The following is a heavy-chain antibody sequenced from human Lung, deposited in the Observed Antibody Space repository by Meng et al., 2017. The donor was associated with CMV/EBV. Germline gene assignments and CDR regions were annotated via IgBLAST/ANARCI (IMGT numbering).Heavy chain of an antibody. CDR2: ISSSGSTI. J-gene: IGHJ4*02. Sequence: SCAASGFTFSDYYMSWIRQAPGKGLEWVSYISSSGSTIYYADSAKGRFTISRDNAKNSLYLQMNSLRAEDTAVYYCASPPAEFLMDRRGQGTLVXVSS. D-gene: IGHD3-3*01. CDR1: GFTFSDYY. V-gene: IGHV3-11*04. CDR3: ASPPAEFLMDR.